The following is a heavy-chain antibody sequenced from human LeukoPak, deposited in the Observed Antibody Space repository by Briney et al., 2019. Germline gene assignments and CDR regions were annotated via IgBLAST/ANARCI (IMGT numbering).Heavy chain of an antibody. CDR1: GFTFSSYG. Sequence: GGSLRLSCAASGFTFSSYGMHWVRQAPGKGLEWVAFIRYDGSNKFYADSVKGRFTTSRDNSKNTLYLQMNSLRAEDTAVYYCAKCFDRSGSYYDFWSGYYTGGEGNFQHWGQGTLVTVSS. D-gene: IGHD3-3*01. V-gene: IGHV3-30*02. CDR3: AKCFDRSGSYYDFWSGYYTGGEGNFQH. CDR2: IRYDGSNK. J-gene: IGHJ1*01.